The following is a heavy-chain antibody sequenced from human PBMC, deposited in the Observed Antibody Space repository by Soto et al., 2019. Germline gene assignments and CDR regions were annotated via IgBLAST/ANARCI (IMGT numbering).Heavy chain of an antibody. CDR2: ITGSGSTT. CDR3: ANSGSFFYFDC. Sequence: GGSLRLSCAASGFTFSSFAIIWVRQAPGKGLEWVSGITGSGSTTYYADSVKGRFTISRDNSKNTLYLQMNSLRAEDTAVYYCANSGSFFYFDCWGQGTPVIVSS. D-gene: IGHD1-26*01. J-gene: IGHJ4*02. CDR1: GFTFSSFA. V-gene: IGHV3-23*01.